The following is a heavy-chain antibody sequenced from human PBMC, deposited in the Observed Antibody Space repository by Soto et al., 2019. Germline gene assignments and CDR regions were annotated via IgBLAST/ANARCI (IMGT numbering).Heavy chain of an antibody. J-gene: IGHJ6*02. V-gene: IGHV3-53*01. CDR1: GFIFRNYA. CDR2: IYSGGST. Sequence: GGSLRLSCAASGFIFRNYAMSWVRQAPGKGLEWVSVIYSGGSTYYADSVKGRFTISRDNSKNTLYLQMNSLRAEDTAVYYCASAEPYYGMDVWGQGTTVTVSS. CDR3: ASAEPYYGMDV.